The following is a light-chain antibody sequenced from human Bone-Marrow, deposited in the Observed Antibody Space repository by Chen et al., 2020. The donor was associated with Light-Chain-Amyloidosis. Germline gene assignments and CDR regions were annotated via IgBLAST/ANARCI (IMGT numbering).Light chain of an antibody. Sequence: QSALTQPAYVSGSPGQSLTISCTGTSSDVGGYNYVSWYQHHPDEAPKLMIYEVSNRPSGVSNRFSGSKSGKTASLNISGLQAEDEADYYCSSFTSRSTRVFGGGTKLTVL. CDR1: SSDVGGYNY. CDR2: EVS. V-gene: IGLV2-14*01. CDR3: SSFTSRSTRV. J-gene: IGLJ3*02.